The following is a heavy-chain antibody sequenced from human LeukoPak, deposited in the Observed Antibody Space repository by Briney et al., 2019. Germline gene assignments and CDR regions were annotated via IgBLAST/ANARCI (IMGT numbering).Heavy chain of an antibody. Sequence: GGSLRLSCAASGFTFSSYGMHWVRQAPGKGLEWVAVIWFDGSNNYYVDSVKGRFTISRDNSENTLYLQMNSLRAEDTAVYYCARVIVVVAGFDPWGQGTLVTVSS. CDR3: ARVIVVVAGFDP. CDR2: IWFDGSNN. V-gene: IGHV3-33*01. CDR1: GFTFSSYG. D-gene: IGHD2-15*01. J-gene: IGHJ5*02.